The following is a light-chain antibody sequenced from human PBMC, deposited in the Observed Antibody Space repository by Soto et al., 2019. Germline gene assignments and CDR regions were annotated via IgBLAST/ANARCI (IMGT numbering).Light chain of an antibody. Sequence: QSVLTQPASVSGSPGQSITISCTGTSSDVDGYNYVSWYQQHPGKAPKLMIYDVSNRPSGVSNRFSGSKSGNTASLTISGLQAEDEADYYCSSYTSSSTLMVFGGGTKLTVL. CDR3: SSYTSSSTLMV. CDR2: DVS. J-gene: IGLJ2*01. V-gene: IGLV2-14*01. CDR1: SSDVDGYNY.